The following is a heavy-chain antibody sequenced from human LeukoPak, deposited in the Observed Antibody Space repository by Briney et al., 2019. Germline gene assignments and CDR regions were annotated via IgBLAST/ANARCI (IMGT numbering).Heavy chain of an antibody. V-gene: IGHV3-23*01. D-gene: IGHD3-3*01. J-gene: IGHJ4*02. CDR1: GFTFSSYG. Sequence: GGSLRLSCAASGFTFSSYGMHWVRQAPGKGLEWVSAISGSGGSTYYADSVKGRFTISRDNSKNTLYLQMNSLRAEDTAVYYCAKLGSDFWSDEFWFDYWGQGTLVTVSS. CDR3: AKLGSDFWSDEFWFDY. CDR2: ISGSGGST.